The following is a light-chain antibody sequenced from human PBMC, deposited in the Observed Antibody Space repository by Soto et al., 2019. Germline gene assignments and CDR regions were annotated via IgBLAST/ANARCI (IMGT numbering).Light chain of an antibody. CDR3: CSYAGGYTLV. CDR2: YDT. Sequence: QSLLTQPLSVSGSPGQSVTIACTVTSSDIGDSIYVSWYQQHPVKPPRLLIYYDTRRPSGVPDRFSGSKSGNTASLTISGLQAEDEAGYFCCSYAGGYTLVFGGGTK. V-gene: IGLV2-11*01. J-gene: IGLJ2*01. CDR1: SSDIGDSIY.